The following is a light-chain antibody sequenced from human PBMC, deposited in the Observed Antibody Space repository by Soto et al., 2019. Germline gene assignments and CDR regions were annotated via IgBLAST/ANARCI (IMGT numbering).Light chain of an antibody. CDR1: SSNIGAGYD. CDR3: SGWV. J-gene: IGLJ3*02. Sequence: QSVLTQPPSVSGAPGQRVTISCTGSSSNIGAGYDVHWYQQLPGTAPKLLIYGNSNRPSGVPDRFSGSKSGTSASLAITGLQAEDEADSSLSGWVFGGGTKLTVL. V-gene: IGLV1-40*01. CDR2: GNS.